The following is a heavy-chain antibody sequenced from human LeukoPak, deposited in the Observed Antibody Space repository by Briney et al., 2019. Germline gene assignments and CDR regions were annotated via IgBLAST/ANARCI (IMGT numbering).Heavy chain of an antibody. Sequence: GESLQISLKGSGYRFTSYWIGWVRPMPGKGLEGMGIIYPGDSDTRYSPSFQGQVNISAAKSISTAYLQWSSLKASHTAMYYCARQGSSGRHFQHWGQGTLVTVSS. V-gene: IGHV5-51*01. CDR2: IYPGDSDT. CDR3: ARQGSSGRHFQH. D-gene: IGHD6-19*01. CDR1: GYRFTSYW. J-gene: IGHJ1*01.